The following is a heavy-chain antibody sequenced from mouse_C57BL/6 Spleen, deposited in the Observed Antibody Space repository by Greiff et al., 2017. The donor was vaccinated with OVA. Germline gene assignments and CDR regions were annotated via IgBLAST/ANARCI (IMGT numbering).Heavy chain of an antibody. J-gene: IGHJ2*01. Sequence: QVQLQQPGAELVKPGASVKLSCKASGYTFTSYWMQWVKQRPGQGLEWIGEIDPSDSYINYNQKFKGKATLTVDTSSSTAYMQLSSLTSEDSAVYYCARLDPSITFDYWGQGTTLTVSS. V-gene: IGHV1-50*01. D-gene: IGHD1-1*01. CDR2: IDPSDSYI. CDR3: ARLDPSITFDY. CDR1: GYTFTSYW.